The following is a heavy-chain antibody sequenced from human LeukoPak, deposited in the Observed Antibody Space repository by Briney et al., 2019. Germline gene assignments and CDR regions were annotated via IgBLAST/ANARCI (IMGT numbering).Heavy chain of an antibody. V-gene: IGHV1-18*01. CDR1: GYTFTSYG. J-gene: IGHJ6*02. CDR3: ARASGRPYYYYGMDV. CDR2: ISAYNGNT. Sequence: GASVKVSCKASGYTFTSYGISWVRQAPGQGLEWMGWISAYNGNTNYAQKLQGRVTMTTDTSASTAYMELRSLRSDDTAVYYCARASGRPYYYYGMDVWGQGTTVTVSS. D-gene: IGHD6-6*01.